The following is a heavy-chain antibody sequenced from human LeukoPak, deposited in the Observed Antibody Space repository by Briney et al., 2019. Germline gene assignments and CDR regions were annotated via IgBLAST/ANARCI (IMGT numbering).Heavy chain of an antibody. J-gene: IGHJ4*02. CDR1: GFSFNTYA. Sequence: GGSLRLSCAASGFSFNTYAMSWVRQAPGKVLEWVSAITGSGDDTFHADSVKGWFTISRDNSRNTLYMDMNSLRVEDMAIYYCAKGSRSSRPYSFDFWGQGILVTVSS. V-gene: IGHV3-23*01. D-gene: IGHD3-10*01. CDR3: AKGSRSSRPYSFDF. CDR2: ITGSGDDT.